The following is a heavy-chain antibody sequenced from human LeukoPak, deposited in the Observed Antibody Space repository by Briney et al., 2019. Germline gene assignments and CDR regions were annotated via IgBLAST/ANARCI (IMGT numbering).Heavy chain of an antibody. CDR3: AKGSRDGYNSGVY. D-gene: IGHD5-24*01. Sequence: AGGSLRLSCAASGFTFSSYGMHWVRQAPGKGLEWVAFIRYDGSNKYYADSVKGRFTISRDNSKNTLYLQMNSLRAEDTAVYFCAKGSRDGYNSGVYWGQGTLVTVSS. V-gene: IGHV3-30*02. CDR1: GFTFSSYG. CDR2: IRYDGSNK. J-gene: IGHJ4*02.